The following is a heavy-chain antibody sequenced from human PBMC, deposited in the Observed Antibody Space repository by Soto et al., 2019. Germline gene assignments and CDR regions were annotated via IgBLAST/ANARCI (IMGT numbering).Heavy chain of an antibody. CDR2: INPNSGGT. CDR1: GYTFTGYY. D-gene: IGHD6-19*01. CDR3: ARGVVYSGGWYYYYGMDV. V-gene: IGHV1-2*04. J-gene: IGHJ6*02. Sequence: ASLKVSCKASGYTFTGYYMHWVRQAPGQGLEWMGWINPNSGGTNYAQKFQGWVTMTRDTSISTAYMELSRLRSDDTAVYYCARGVVYSGGWYYYYGMDVWGQGTTVTVSS.